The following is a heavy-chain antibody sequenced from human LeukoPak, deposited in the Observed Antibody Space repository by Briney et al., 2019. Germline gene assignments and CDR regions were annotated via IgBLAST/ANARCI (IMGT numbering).Heavy chain of an antibody. Sequence: PSETLSLTCAVYGGSFSGYYWSWIRQPPGKGLEWIGEINHSGSANYNPSLKSRVTISVDTSKNQFSLKLSSVTAADTAVYCCARLDPRGLWSQGTLVTVSS. CDR1: GGSFSGYY. J-gene: IGHJ4*02. D-gene: IGHD3/OR15-3a*01. CDR3: ARLDPRGL. CDR2: INHSGSA. V-gene: IGHV4-34*01.